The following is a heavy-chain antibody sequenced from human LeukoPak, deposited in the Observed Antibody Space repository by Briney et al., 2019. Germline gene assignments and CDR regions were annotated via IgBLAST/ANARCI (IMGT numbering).Heavy chain of an antibody. V-gene: IGHV3-23*01. CDR3: AKLQSDGLRTYYGMDV. D-gene: IGHD4-17*01. CDR2: STGSGGTT. CDR1: GFTFSSYA. J-gene: IGHJ6*02. Sequence: GGSLRLSCAASGFTFSSYAMTWVRQAPGKGLEWVSASTGSGGTTYYAGSVMGRFTISRDNSKNTLYLQMNSLRAEDTAVYYCAKLQSDGLRTYYGMDVWGQGTTVTVSS.